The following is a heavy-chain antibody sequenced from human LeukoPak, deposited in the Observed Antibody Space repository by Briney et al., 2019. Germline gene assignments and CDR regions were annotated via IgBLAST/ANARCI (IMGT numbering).Heavy chain of an antibody. CDR1: GDSVSNNSVT. Sequence: SQTLSLTCAISGDSVSNNSVTWNWIRQSPSRGLEWLGRTYYRSTWYNDYAVSVRGRITVNPDTSKNQFSLHLNSVTPEDMAVYYCARRLTQYDCFNPWGQGILVTVSS. V-gene: IGHV6-1*01. J-gene: IGHJ5*02. CDR2: TYYRSTWYN. CDR3: ARRLTQYDCFNP. D-gene: IGHD2-2*01.